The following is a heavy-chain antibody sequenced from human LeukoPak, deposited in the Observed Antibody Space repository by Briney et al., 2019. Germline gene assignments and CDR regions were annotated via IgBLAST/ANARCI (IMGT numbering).Heavy chain of an antibody. J-gene: IGHJ3*02. CDR2: IYSSGNT. V-gene: IGHV4-61*02. D-gene: IGHD5-24*01. CDR3: ARVYRRDGYNFDGFDI. CDR1: SGSINSGDYY. Sequence: SETLSLTCTVSSGSINSGDYYWSWIRQPAGKGLEWIGRIYSSGNTNYSPSLKSRVTISTDTSKNQFSLRLSSVTAADTAVYYCARVYRRDGYNFDGFDIWGQGTTVTVSS.